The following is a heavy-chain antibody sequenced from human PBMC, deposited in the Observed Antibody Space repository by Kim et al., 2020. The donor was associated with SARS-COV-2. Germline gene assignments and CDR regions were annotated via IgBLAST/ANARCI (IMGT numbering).Heavy chain of an antibody. V-gene: IGHV3-30*04. CDR3: ARGNYYESVSLSDYYNGMDV. CDR1: GVTFDSSA. CDR2: ISYDGRNK. J-gene: IGHJ6*02. Sequence: SLRLSCAASGVTFDSSAMNWVRQAPGKGLEWVAVISYDGRNKDYADSVKGRFTISRDNSKSTLHLQMNSLRVEDTAVYYCARGNYYESVSLSDYYNGMDVWGQGTTVTVSS. D-gene: IGHD3-10*01.